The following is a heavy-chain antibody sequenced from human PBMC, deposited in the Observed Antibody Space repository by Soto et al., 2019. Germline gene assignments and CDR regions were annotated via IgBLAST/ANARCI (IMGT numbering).Heavy chain of an antibody. CDR3: ARVRMYYSSSQAAYYLDY. V-gene: IGHV3-21*01. J-gene: IGHJ4*02. D-gene: IGHD6-13*01. CDR1: GFTFSDYA. CDR2: ISSSGTYI. Sequence: GGSLRLSCAASGFTFSDYAMNGVRQSPGKGLEWVSSISSSGTYIYYADSLKGRFTISRDNAKNSVDLQMNSLRADDTAVYYCARVRMYYSSSQAAYYLDYWGQGVLVTVSS.